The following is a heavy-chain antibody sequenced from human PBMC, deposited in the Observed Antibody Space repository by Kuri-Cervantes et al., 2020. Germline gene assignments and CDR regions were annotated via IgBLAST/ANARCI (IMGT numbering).Heavy chain of an antibody. J-gene: IGHJ4*02. CDR2: INPNSGGT. D-gene: IGHD3-3*01. Sequence: ASVKVSCKASGYTFTGYYMHWVRQAPGQGLEWMGWINPNSGGTNYAQKFQGRVTMTRDTSISTAYMELSRLRSDDTAVYYCARDSKGPQILEWLPNLFDYWGQGTLVTVSS. CDR3: ARDSKGPQILEWLPNLFDY. V-gene: IGHV1-2*02. CDR1: GYTFTGYY.